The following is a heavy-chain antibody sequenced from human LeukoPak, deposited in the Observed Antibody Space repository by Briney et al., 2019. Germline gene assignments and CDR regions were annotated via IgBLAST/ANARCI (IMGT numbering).Heavy chain of an antibody. J-gene: IGHJ4*02. V-gene: IGHV1-69*01. CDR3: ARDVDYDLLC. Sequence: GASVTVSFKASGGTFSSYAISWVRQAPGQGLEWMGGITPIFGTANYAQKFQGRVMITADESTSTAYMELSSLRSEDTAVYYCARDVDYDLLCWGQGTLVTVSS. CDR1: GGTFSSYA. CDR2: ITPIFGTA. D-gene: IGHD4/OR15-4a*01.